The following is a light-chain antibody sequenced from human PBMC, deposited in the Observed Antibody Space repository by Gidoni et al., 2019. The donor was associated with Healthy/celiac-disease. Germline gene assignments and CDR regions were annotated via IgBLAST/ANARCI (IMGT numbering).Light chain of an antibody. J-gene: IGLJ1*01. V-gene: IGLV3-25*03. CDR3: QSADSSGTYV. Sequence: SYELTQPPSVSVSPGQTARITCSVDALPKKYAYWYQQKPGQAPVLVIYKDSDRPSGIPERFSGSSSGTTVTLTISGVQAEDEADYYCQSADSSGTYVFGTGTKVTVL. CDR2: KDS. CDR1: ALPKKY.